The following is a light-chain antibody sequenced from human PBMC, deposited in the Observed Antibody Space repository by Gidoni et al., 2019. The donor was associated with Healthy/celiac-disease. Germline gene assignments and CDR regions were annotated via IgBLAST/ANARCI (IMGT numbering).Light chain of an antibody. CDR1: SLRSYY. Sequence: SSELTHDPVVSVALGQTVRITCQGDSLRSYYASWYQQKPGQAPVLVIYGKNNRPSGNPDRFSGSSSGNTASLTITGAQAEDEADYYCNSRVSVGGGTKLTVL. V-gene: IGLV3-19*01. CDR2: GKN. J-gene: IGLJ2*01. CDR3: NSRVS.